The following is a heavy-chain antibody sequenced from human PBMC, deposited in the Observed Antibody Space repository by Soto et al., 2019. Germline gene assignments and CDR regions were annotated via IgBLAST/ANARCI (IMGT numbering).Heavy chain of an antibody. D-gene: IGHD6-13*01. J-gene: IGHJ3*02. CDR1: GFTFSSYA. V-gene: IGHV3-23*01. Sequence: GSLRLSCAASGFTFSSYAMNWVRQAPGKGLEWVSVISGSGSGTYYADSVKGRFTISRDNSKNTLYLQMNSLRAEDTAVYYCAKDIKSSSTRGAFDTWGKGTMVTVSS. CDR3: AKDIKSSSTRGAFDT. CDR2: ISGSGSGT.